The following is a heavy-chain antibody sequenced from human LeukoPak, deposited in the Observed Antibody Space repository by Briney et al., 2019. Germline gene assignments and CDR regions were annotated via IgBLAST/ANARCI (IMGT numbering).Heavy chain of an antibody. CDR3: ARHGTISSESYFDY. Sequence: PSETLSLTCSVSGGSVSSYYWSWIRQSPGKGLEWIGYIHNSGRTNYNPSLKSRVTGFVDTSKNQVSLRLSFVTAADTAVYYCARHGTISSESYFDYWGQGALVTVSS. J-gene: IGHJ4*02. CDR2: IHNSGRT. V-gene: IGHV4-59*08. CDR1: GGSVSSYY. D-gene: IGHD1-14*01.